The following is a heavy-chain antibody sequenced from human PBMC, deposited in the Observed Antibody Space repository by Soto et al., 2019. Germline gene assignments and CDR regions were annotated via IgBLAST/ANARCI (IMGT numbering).Heavy chain of an antibody. V-gene: IGHV4-59*01. J-gene: IGHJ5*02. CDR1: GGSISSYY. Sequence: PSETLCLTCTVAGGSISSYYWSWIRQPPGKGLEWIGYIYYSGSTNYNPSLKSRVTISVDTSKNQFSLKLSSVTAADTAVYYCARDLRIAAAGTSWFDPWGQGTLVTVSS. D-gene: IGHD6-13*01. CDR3: ARDLRIAAAGTSWFDP. CDR2: IYYSGST.